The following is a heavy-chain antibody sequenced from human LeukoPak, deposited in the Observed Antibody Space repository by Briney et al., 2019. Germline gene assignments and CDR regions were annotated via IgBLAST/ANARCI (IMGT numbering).Heavy chain of an antibody. CDR1: GGSISSYY. D-gene: IGHD3-10*01. J-gene: IGHJ4*02. CDR3: ARCDGSGSYLVWVLDY. CDR2: IYYSGST. V-gene: IGHV4-59*12. Sequence: PSETLSLTCTVSGGSISSYYWSWIRQPPGKGLEWIGYIYYSGSTNYNPSLKSRVTISVDTSKDQFSLKLSSVTAADTAVYYCARCDGSGSYLVWVLDYWGQGTLVTVSS.